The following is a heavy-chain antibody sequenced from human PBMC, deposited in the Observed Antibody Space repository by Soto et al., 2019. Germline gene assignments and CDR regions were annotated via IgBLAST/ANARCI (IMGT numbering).Heavy chain of an antibody. Sequence: DVQLLESGGGLVQPGGSLRLSCAASGFTFNAYVMTWVRQAPGKGREWVSAIGGSGGNRYYAGSVRGRFTISRDNSKDTVDLQLNSLRVEDTAVYYCARVASDYINAVDHWGQGILVSVSS. CDR1: GFTFNAYV. V-gene: IGHV3-23*01. J-gene: IGHJ4*02. CDR2: IGGSGGNR. D-gene: IGHD4-4*01. CDR3: ARVASDYINAVDH.